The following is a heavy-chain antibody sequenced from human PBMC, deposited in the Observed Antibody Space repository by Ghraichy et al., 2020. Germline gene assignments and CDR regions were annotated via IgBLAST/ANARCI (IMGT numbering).Heavy chain of an antibody. Sequence: GSLRLSCTVSGGSISSYYWSWIRQPPGKGLEWIGYIYYSGSTNYNPSLKSRVTISVDTSKNQFSLKLSSVTAADTAVYYCASLAYCGGDCYEGDYFDYWGQGTLVTVSS. J-gene: IGHJ4*02. V-gene: IGHV4-59*01. CDR2: IYYSGST. CDR3: ASLAYCGGDCYEGDYFDY. CDR1: GGSISSYY. D-gene: IGHD2-21*02.